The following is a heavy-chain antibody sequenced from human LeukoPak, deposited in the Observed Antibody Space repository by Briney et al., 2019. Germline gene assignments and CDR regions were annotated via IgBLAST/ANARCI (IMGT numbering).Heavy chain of an antibody. CDR1: GYTFTSYY. V-gene: IGHV1-46*01. CDR3: ARVGALSYYYDSSDQRLDY. J-gene: IGHJ4*02. Sequence: ASVKVSCKASGYTFTSYYMHWVRQAPGQGLEWMGIINPSGGSTSYAQKFQGRVTMTRDTSTSTVYMELSSLRSEDTAVYYCARVGALSYYYDSSDQRLDYWGQGTLVTVSS. CDR2: INPSGGST. D-gene: IGHD3-22*01.